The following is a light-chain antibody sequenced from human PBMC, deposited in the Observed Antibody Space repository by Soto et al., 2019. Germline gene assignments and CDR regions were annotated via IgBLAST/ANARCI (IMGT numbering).Light chain of an antibody. V-gene: IGKV3-15*01. CDR3: QRHGAWPLT. Sequence: EIVVTQPPATLSVSPGERATLSCRASQSVGNNFAWYQQKPGQAPRLLIFATSTRATGVPARFSGSGSGTEFTLTISSRQSEDFAVYDCQRHGAWPLTFGGGAKVEI. CDR2: ATS. J-gene: IGKJ4*01. CDR1: QSVGNN.